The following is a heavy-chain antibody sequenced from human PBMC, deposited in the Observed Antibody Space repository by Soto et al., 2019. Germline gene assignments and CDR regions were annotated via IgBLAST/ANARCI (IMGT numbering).Heavy chain of an antibody. V-gene: IGHV3-30-3*01. CDR1: GFTFSSYA. J-gene: IGHJ4*02. CDR2: ISYDGSNK. D-gene: IGHD3-16*01. CDR3: AGFERLGELWDY. Sequence: QAQLVESGGGVVQPGRSLRLSCAASGFTFSSYAMHWVRQAPGKGLEWVAVISYDGSNKYYADSVKGRFTISRDNSKNTLYLQMNSLRAEDTAVYYCAGFERLGELWDYWGQGTLVTVSS.